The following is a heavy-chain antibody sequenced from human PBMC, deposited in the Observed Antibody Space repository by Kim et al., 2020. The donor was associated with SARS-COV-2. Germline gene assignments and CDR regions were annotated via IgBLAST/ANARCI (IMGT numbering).Heavy chain of an antibody. CDR3: ARLGAHRGSQDFFDH. CDR1: GFAFTSFA. Sequence: GGSLRLSCEASGFAFTSFAMHWVRQAPGKGLEWVAVIWADGSDKYYAESVKGRFTISRDNSRDTLSLQMNSLRVEDTALYYCARLGAHRGSQDFFDHWAWEPWSPSHQ. V-gene: IGHV3-33*01. D-gene: IGHD1-26*01. J-gene: IGHJ4*02. CDR2: IWADGSDK.